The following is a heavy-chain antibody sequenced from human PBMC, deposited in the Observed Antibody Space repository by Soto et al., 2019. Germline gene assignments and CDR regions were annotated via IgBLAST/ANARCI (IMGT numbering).Heavy chain of an antibody. CDR3: AKDVHRYSSSSLDY. Sequence: GESLKISCAASGFTFSSYAMSWVRQAPGKGLEWVSAISGSGGSTYYADSVKGRFPISRDNSKNTLYLQMNSLRAEDTAVYYCAKDVHRYSSSSLDYWGQGTLVTVSS. CDR1: GFTFSSYA. CDR2: ISGSGGST. J-gene: IGHJ4*02. V-gene: IGHV3-23*01. D-gene: IGHD6-6*01.